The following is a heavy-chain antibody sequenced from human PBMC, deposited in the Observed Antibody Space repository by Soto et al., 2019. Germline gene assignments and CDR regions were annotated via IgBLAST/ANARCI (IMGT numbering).Heavy chain of an antibody. CDR2: MNEDGGTT. J-gene: IGHJ6*02. Sequence: QLVESGGGLVKPGGSLRLSCVASGFPFSSYWMHWVRQAPGKGLVWVSRMNEDGGTTDYADSVKGRFTISRDNAKNTLYLQMNSLRVEDTAVYYCASDLSGRADVWGQGTTVTVSS. CDR3: ASDLSGRADV. D-gene: IGHD3-10*01. CDR1: GFPFSSYW. V-gene: IGHV3-74*02.